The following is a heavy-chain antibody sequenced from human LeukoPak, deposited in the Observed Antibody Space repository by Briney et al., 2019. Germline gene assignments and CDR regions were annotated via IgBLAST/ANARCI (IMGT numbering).Heavy chain of an antibody. J-gene: IGHJ4*02. CDR3: ARADGSGSSDY. CDR2: IIPILGIA. D-gene: IGHD3-10*01. CDR1: GGTFSSYA. V-gene: IGHV1-69*04. Sequence: GASVKVSCKASGGTFSSYAISWVRQAPGQGLEWMGRIIPILGIANYAQKFQGRVTITADKSTSTAYMELSSLRSEDTAVYYCARADGSGSSDYWGQGTLVTVSS.